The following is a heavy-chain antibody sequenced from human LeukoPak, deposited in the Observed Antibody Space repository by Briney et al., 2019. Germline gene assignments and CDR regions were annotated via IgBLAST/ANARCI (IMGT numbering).Heavy chain of an antibody. CDR3: VAAAGYYFDY. D-gene: IGHD6-25*01. CDR1: GFTFITYS. V-gene: IGHV3-21*01. Sequence: GGSLRLSCAASGFTFITYSMNWVRQAPGKGLEWVSSIDSTSTYIFYADSLKGRVTISRDNAKNSLILHMNSLRAEDTAAYYCVAAAGYYFDYWGQGTLVTVSS. CDR2: IDSTSTYI. J-gene: IGHJ4*02.